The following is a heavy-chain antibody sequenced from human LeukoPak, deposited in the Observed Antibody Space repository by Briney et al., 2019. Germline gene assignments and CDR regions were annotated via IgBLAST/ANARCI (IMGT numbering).Heavy chain of an antibody. Sequence: GGSLRLSCAASGFTFSSYAMNWVRQAPGKGLEWVANIKQDGSEKYYLDSVKGRFTISRDNAKNSLYLQMSSLRAEDTAVYYCAKPITISGATDGFDIWGQGAKVIVSS. V-gene: IGHV3-7*01. CDR1: GFTFSSYA. J-gene: IGHJ3*02. CDR2: IKQDGSEK. CDR3: AKPITISGATDGFDI. D-gene: IGHD3-3*01.